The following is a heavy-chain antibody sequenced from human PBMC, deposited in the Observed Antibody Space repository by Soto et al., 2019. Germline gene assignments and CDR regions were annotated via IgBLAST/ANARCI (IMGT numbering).Heavy chain of an antibody. J-gene: IGHJ4*02. CDR1: GDSVSSGY. Sequence: SETRSLTCNVSGDSVSSGYWSWIRQPPGKGLEWIGFMYFGGSFNYNPSLAGRVTISVETSKNQFSMKMTSVTAADTAVYYCARGGYRYGIGHYFDYWSQGTLVTVSS. CDR3: ARGGYRYGIGHYFDY. CDR2: MYFGGSF. D-gene: IGHD5-18*01. V-gene: IGHV4-59*02.